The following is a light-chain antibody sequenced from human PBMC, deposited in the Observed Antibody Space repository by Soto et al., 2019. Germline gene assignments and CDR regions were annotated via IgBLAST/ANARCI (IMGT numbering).Light chain of an antibody. Sequence: QSVLTQPPSVSAAPGQKVTISCSGSSSNIGGNSVSWYQHLPGMAPKLLIYSNNQRPSGVPDRFSGSKSGTSASLAISRLQSEDEADFYCRAWDDTLNGWVFGGGTKVTVL. V-gene: IGLV1-44*01. J-gene: IGLJ3*02. CDR3: RAWDDTLNGWV. CDR1: SSNIGGNS. CDR2: SNN.